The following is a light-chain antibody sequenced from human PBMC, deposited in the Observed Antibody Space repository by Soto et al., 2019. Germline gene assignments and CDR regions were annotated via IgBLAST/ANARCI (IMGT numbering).Light chain of an antibody. CDR3: QKYDSAPWT. Sequence: DIEMTQSPSSLPASVGDRVTITCRASQGISNYLAGYQQRPGKVPKLQIYAASTLQSGVPSRFSGSGSGTDFTLAISSLQPEDVATYCCQKYDSAPWTFGQGTEVEIK. V-gene: IGKV1-27*01. CDR2: AAS. CDR1: QGISNY. J-gene: IGKJ1*01.